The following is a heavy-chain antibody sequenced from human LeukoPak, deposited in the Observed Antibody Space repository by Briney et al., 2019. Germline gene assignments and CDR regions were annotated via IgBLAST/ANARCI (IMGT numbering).Heavy chain of an antibody. J-gene: IGHJ4*02. V-gene: IGHV1-18*01. CDR1: GYTFITYG. CDR2: ISAYNGNT. D-gene: IGHD6-19*01. Sequence: ASVKVSCKASGYTFITYGISWVRQAPGQGLEWMGWISAYNGNTNYAQKLQGRVTMTTDTSTSTAYMELRSLRSDDTAVYYCASGVSSGWYGDYWGQGTLATVSS. CDR3: ASGVSSGWYGDY.